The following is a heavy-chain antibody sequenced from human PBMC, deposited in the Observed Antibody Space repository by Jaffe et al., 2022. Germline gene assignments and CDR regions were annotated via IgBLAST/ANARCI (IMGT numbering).Heavy chain of an antibody. D-gene: IGHD3-9*01. CDR3: ARDRVIISDWLLSYYYYYMDV. J-gene: IGHJ6*03. CDR1: GFTFSSYW. Sequence: EVQLVESGGGLVQPGGSLRLSCAASGFTFSSYWMSWVRQAPGKGLEWVANIKQDGSEKYYVDSVKGRFTISRDNAKNSLYLQMNSLRAEDTAVYYCARDRVIISDWLLSYYYYYMDVWGKGTTVTVSS. V-gene: IGHV3-7*01. CDR2: IKQDGSEK.